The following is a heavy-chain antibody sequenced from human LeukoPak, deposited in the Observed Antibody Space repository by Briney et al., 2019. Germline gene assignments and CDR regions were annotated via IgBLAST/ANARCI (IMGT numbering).Heavy chain of an antibody. CDR2: IYYSGDT. J-gene: IGHJ4*02. Sequence: SETLSLTCTVSDGAIAGYSWSWIRQAPGKGLEWIGYIYYSGDTNYNPSLKSRVTISVDTSKNQFSLKLSSVTAADTAVYYCARGAYSYGYSYFDYWGQGTLVTVSS. V-gene: IGHV4-59*01. D-gene: IGHD5-18*01. CDR3: ARGAYSYGYSYFDY. CDR1: DGAIAGYS.